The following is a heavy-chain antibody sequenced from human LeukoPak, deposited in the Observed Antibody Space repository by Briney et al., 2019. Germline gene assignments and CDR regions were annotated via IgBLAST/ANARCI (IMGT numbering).Heavy chain of an antibody. V-gene: IGHV4-59*01. CDR2: IYYSGST. J-gene: IGHJ4*02. D-gene: IGHD3-22*01. CDR1: GGSISSYY. CDR3: AREQSSGYLYYFDY. Sequence: SETLSLTCTVSGGSISSYYWSWIRQPPGKGLEWIGYIYYSGSTNYNPSLKSRVTISVGTSKNQFSLKLSSVTAADTAVYYCAREQSSGYLYYFDYWGQGTLVTVSS.